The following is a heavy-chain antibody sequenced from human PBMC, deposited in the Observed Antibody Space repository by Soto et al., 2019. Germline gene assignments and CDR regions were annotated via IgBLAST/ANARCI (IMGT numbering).Heavy chain of an antibody. CDR2: ISSSGSTI. J-gene: IGHJ4*02. CDR1: GFTFSSYE. Sequence: EVQLVESGGGLVQPGGSLRLSCAASGFTFSSYEMNWVRQAPGKGLEWVSYISSSGSTIYYADSVKGRFTISRDNAKHSLYLQMNSLRAEDTAVFYCARDGAMVNFDYWRQGTLVTVSS. V-gene: IGHV3-48*03. CDR3: ARDGAMVNFDY. D-gene: IGHD5-18*01.